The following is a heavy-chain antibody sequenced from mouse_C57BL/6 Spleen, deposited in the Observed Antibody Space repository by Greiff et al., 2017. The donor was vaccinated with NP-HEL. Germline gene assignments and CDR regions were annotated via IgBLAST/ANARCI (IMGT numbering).Heavy chain of an antibody. CDR2: IDPETGGT. J-gene: IGHJ1*03. Sequence: VQLQQSGAELVRPGASVTLSCKASGYTFTDYEMHWVKQTPVHGLEWIGAIDPETGGTAYNQKFKGKAILTADKSSSAAYMELRSLTSEDSAVYYCTRRDYYGSRGYWYFDVWGTGTTVTVSS. CDR1: GYTFTDYE. D-gene: IGHD1-1*01. V-gene: IGHV1-15*01. CDR3: TRRDYYGSRGYWYFDV.